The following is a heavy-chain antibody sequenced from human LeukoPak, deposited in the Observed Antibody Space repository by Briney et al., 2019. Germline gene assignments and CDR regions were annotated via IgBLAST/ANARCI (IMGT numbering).Heavy chain of an antibody. CDR2: ISYDGSNK. D-gene: IGHD3-10*01. CDR3: ARESRLGELFLGSDAFDI. V-gene: IGHV3-30-3*01. Sequence: GGSLRLSCAASGFTFSSYAMHWVRQAPGKGLEWVAVISYDGSNKYYADSVKGRFTISRDNSKNTLYLQMNSLRAEDTAVYYRARESRLGELFLGSDAFDIWGQGTMVTVSS. J-gene: IGHJ3*02. CDR1: GFTFSSYA.